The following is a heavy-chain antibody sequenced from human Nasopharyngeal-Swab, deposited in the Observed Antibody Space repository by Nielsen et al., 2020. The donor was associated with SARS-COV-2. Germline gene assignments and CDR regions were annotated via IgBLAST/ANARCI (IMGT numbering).Heavy chain of an antibody. V-gene: IGHV3-21*06. CDR2: ISSSVSYI. CDR1: GFTFSTHS. J-gene: IGHJ4*02. Sequence: GGSLRLSCAASGFTFSTHSMIWVRQAPAKGLEWVSWISSSVSYIYYADSVKGRFTISRDNVKNPLYLQMSSLRAEDTAVYYCARLPSAWGRRDVDYWGQGTLVTVSS. D-gene: IGHD6-19*01. CDR3: ARLPSAWGRRDVDY.